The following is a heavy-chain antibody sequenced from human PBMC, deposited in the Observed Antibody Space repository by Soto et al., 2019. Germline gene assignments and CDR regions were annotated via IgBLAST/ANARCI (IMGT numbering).Heavy chain of an antibody. V-gene: IGHV4-61*01. J-gene: IGHJ3*02. CDR2: IYHNGDT. CDR1: GXSVTSGSHY. CDR3: ARDRSDLLNSYDAFDI. Sequence: LSLTFTVSGXSVTSGSHYWSWIRQPPGKGLEWIAYIYHNGDTNYNPSLKSRVTISVDVSRNQFSLRLNSVTAADTAVYYCARDRSDLLNSYDAFDIWGQGTMVTVSS.